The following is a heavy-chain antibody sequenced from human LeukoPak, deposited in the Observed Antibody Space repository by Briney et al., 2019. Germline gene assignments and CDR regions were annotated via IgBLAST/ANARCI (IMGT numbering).Heavy chain of an antibody. V-gene: IGHV4-31*03. CDR3: ASGDRSTYYFRY. Sequence: PSETLSLTCTLSGGSISSNTYYWGWIRQHPGKGLEWIGYISYNGNTNHNPSLKSRITISLDTSENQFSLKLTSVTAADTAVYYCASGDRSTYYFRYWGQGTLVTVSS. CDR2: ISYNGNT. D-gene: IGHD3-22*01. J-gene: IGHJ4*02. CDR1: GGSISSNTYY.